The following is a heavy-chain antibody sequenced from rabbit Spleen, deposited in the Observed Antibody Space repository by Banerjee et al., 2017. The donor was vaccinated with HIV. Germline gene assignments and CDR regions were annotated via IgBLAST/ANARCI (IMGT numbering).Heavy chain of an antibody. J-gene: IGHJ4*01. D-gene: IGHD1-1*01. Sequence: QSLEESGGDLFKPGASRTLTCTASEASFSFTSYMGWVRQAPGKGLEWIACIDSDSSGFTYYASWAKGRFTISKTSSTTVTLQMTSLTAADTATYFCARDLPGIIGWNFNLWGQGTLVTVS. CDR3: ARDLPGIIGWNFNL. V-gene: IGHV1S40*01. CDR1: EASFSFTSY. CDR2: IDSDSSGFT.